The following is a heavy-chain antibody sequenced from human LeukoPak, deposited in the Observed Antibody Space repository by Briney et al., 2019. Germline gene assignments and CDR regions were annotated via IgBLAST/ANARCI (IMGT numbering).Heavy chain of an antibody. CDR2: IYHSGST. CDR3: ARDPTSGATNAFDI. J-gene: IGHJ3*02. Sequence: SGTLSLTCAVSGGSISSSNWWSWVRQPPGKGLEWIGEIYHSGSTNYNPSLRSRVTISVDKSKNQLSLKLSSVTAADTAVYYCARDPTSGATNAFDIWGQGTMVTISS. D-gene: IGHD1-26*01. CDR1: GGSISSSNW. V-gene: IGHV4-4*02.